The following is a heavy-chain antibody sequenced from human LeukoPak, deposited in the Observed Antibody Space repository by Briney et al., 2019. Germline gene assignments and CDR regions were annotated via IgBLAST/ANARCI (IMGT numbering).Heavy chain of an antibody. Sequence: GGSLRLSCTASGLPFSGHAMHWIRQAPGKGPEWLALISYDGSSEFYADSVKGRFTISRDNSKNTLYLQVNSLRPEDTAVYFCAREEEGELPDYWGQGTQVTVSS. CDR3: AREEEGELPDY. CDR2: ISYDGSSE. V-gene: IGHV3-30*01. D-gene: IGHD1-26*01. CDR1: GLPFSGHA. J-gene: IGHJ4*02.